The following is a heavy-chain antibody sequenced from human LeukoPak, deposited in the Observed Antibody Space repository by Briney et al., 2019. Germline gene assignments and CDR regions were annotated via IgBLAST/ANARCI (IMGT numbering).Heavy chain of an antibody. D-gene: IGHD5-12*01. CDR1: GYTFSSYY. CDR2: INPSGGST. CDR3: ARDRGGGYGCFDY. J-gene: IGHJ4*02. V-gene: IGHV1-46*01. Sequence: ASVKVSCKASGYTFSSYYMHWVRQAPGEGLEWMGIINPSGGSTSYAQKFQGRVTMTRDMSTSTVYMELSSLRSEDTAVYYCARDRGGGYGCFDYWGQGTLVTVSS.